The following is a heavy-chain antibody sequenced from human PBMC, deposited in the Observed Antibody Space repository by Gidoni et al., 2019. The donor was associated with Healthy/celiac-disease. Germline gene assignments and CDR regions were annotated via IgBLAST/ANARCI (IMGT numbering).Heavy chain of an antibody. CDR2: ISYDGSSK. J-gene: IGHJ6*02. V-gene: IGHV3-30-3*01. D-gene: IGHD4-17*01. Sequence: QGQLVASGGGVVQPGRSLRLSCAASGFTFSSYAMHWVRQAPAKGPEWVAVISYDGSSKSVADSVKGRFTIARDNSKSTLYLQMNSLRAEDTAVYYCARVQSDYPYYYYGMDVWGQGTTVTVSS. CDR1: GFTFSSYA. CDR3: ARVQSDYPYYYYGMDV.